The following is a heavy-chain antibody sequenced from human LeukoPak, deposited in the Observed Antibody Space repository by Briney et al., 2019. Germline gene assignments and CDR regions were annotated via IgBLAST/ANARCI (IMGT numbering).Heavy chain of an antibody. CDR2: IYYSGST. CDR3: ASYISTPSRRNLDC. V-gene: IGHV4-31*03. D-gene: IGHD2-2*01. Sequence: PSETLSLTCTVSGGSISSGGYYWSWIRQHPGKGLEWIGYIYYSGSTYYNPSLKSRVTISVDTSKNQFSLKLSSVTAADTAVYYCASYISTPSRRNLDCWGQGTLVTVSS. J-gene: IGHJ4*02. CDR1: GGSISSGGYY.